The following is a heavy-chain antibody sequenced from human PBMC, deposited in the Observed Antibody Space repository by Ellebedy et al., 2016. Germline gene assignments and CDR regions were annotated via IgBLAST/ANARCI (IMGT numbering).Heavy chain of an antibody. D-gene: IGHD3-9*01. CDR1: GFTLSAYW. V-gene: IGHV3-74*01. CDR2: IGGDGSGT. J-gene: IGHJ4*02. Sequence: ESLKISCEASGFTLSAYWMHWVRQAPGKGLEWVSRIGGDGSGTSYAASVEVRFTISRDSAKNTLYLQMHGLRSEDSAVYYCATVDQFWGQGTLVTVSS. CDR3: ATVDQF.